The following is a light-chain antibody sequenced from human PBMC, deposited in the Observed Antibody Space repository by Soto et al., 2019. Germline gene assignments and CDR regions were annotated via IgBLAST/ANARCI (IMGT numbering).Light chain of an antibody. CDR2: VVS. Sequence: QSVLTQPASVSGSPGQSITISCTGTSSDVGGYNYVSWYQQHPGKAPKLMIYVVSNRPSGVSNRFSGSKSGNTASLTISGLQAEDEADYYCSSYTSSSTIVFGTVTKLTVL. J-gene: IGLJ1*01. CDR3: SSYTSSSTIV. CDR1: SSDVGGYNY. V-gene: IGLV2-14*01.